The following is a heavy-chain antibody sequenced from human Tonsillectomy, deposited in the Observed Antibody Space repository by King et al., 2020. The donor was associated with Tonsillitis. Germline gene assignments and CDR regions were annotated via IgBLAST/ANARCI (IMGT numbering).Heavy chain of an antibody. D-gene: IGHD6-19*01. J-gene: IGHJ4*02. CDR1: GFTFDDYA. CDR2: ICWNSGCI. V-gene: IGHV3-9*01. Sequence: VQLVESGGGLVQPGRSLRLSCAASGFTFDDYAMHWVRQAPGKGLEWVSGICWNSGCIGYADSVRGRFTISRDNAKNSLFLQMNSLRAEDTAFYYCTKARGITVSGPSLGFDYWGQGTLVTVSS. CDR3: TKARGITVSGPSLGFDY.